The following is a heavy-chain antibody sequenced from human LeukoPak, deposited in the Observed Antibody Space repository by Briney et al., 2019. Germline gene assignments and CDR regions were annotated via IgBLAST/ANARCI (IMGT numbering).Heavy chain of an antibody. CDR3: ARGYRSSRGYFDY. Sequence: PSETLSLTCTVSDGSLTSYYWSWIRQPPGQGLESIGYIYSSGSTTYNPSLKSRVTISVDPSKNHFSLKLSSVTAPDTSVYYCARGYRSSRGYFDYWGQGTLVTVSS. CDR2: IYSSGST. J-gene: IGHJ4*02. D-gene: IGHD6-13*01. V-gene: IGHV4-59*01. CDR1: DGSLTSYY.